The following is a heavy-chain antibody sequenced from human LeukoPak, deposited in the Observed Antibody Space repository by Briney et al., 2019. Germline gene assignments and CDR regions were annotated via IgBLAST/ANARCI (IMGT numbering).Heavy chain of an antibody. Sequence: GASVKVSCKASGYTFTGYYMHWVRQAPGQGLEWMGWINPNNGGTGYAQKFQGRVTMTRDTSISTAYMELSGLRSDDTAVYYCARVPCITTSYSPINWFDPWGQGTLVTVSS. CDR3: ARVPCITTSYSPINWFDP. CDR2: INPNNGGT. D-gene: IGHD2-2*01. CDR1: GYTFTGYY. V-gene: IGHV1-2*02. J-gene: IGHJ5*02.